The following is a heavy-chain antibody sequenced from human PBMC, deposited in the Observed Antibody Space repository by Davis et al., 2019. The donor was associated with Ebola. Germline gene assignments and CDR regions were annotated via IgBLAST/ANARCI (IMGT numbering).Heavy chain of an antibody. J-gene: IGHJ6*02. Sequence: MPSETLSLTFAVHGASFSGYYWSWIRQPPGKGLEWFGEINHSGSTNYNPSLKSRVTISVDTSKNQFSLKLSSVTAADTAVFYCARGPYGSGSYFDNYYYGMDVWGQGTTVTVSS. V-gene: IGHV4-34*01. D-gene: IGHD3-10*01. CDR2: INHSGST. CDR3: ARGPYGSGSYFDNYYYGMDV. CDR1: GASFSGYY.